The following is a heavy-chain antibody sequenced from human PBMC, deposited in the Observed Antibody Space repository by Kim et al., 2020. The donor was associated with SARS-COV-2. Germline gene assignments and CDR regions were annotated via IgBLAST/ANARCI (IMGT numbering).Heavy chain of an antibody. Sequence: GGSLRLSCAPSGFTFSSYAMSWVRQAPGKGLKWVSAIGASGGNTYYADSVKGRFTISRDNSKNTLSLQMNSLIAEDTAVYYCAKTKEWPYYFDYWGQGTLATASS. CDR3: AKTKEWPYYFDY. CDR1: GFTFSSYA. V-gene: IGHV3-23*01. D-gene: IGHD3-3*01. CDR2: IGASGGNT. J-gene: IGHJ4*02.